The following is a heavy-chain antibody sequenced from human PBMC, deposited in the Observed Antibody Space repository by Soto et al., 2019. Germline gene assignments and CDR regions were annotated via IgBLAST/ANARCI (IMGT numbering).Heavy chain of an antibody. J-gene: IGHJ4*02. D-gene: IGHD5-18*01. Sequence: PSETLSLTCAVYGGSFSGYYWSWIRQPPGKGLEWIGEINHSGSTNYNPSLKSRVTISVDTSKNQFSLKLSSVTAADTAVYYCARGSRGYSYGRYFDFWGQGTLVTVSS. V-gene: IGHV4-34*01. CDR2: INHSGST. CDR1: GGSFSGYY. CDR3: ARGSRGYSYGRYFDF.